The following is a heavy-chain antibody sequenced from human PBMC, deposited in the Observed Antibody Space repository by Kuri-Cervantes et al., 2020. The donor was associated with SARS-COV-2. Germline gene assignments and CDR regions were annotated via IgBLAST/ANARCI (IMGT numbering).Heavy chain of an antibody. D-gene: IGHD3-3*01. CDR2: IRSKAYGGTT. J-gene: IGHJ4*02. Sequence: GGSLRLSCTASGSTFGDYAMSWVRQAPGKGLEWVGFIRSKAYGGTTEYAASVKGRFTISRDDSKSIAYLQMNSLKTEDTAVYYCTRDDFWSGYYLDYWGQGTLVTVSS. V-gene: IGHV3-49*04. CDR3: TRDDFWSGYYLDY. CDR1: GSTFGDYA.